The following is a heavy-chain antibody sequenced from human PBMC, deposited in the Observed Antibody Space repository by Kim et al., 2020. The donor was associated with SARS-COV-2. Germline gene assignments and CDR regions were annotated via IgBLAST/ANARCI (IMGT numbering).Heavy chain of an antibody. CDR1: GFTVGSKH. J-gene: IGHJ6*03. CDR2: IYAGWST. Sequence: GGSLRLSCAASGFTVGSKHMSWVRQAPGKGLEWVSIIYAGWSTYYAHSVKGRFTISRHDSKNTVFLEMNSLSAEDTAVYYCARGVSPSYYYYMDVWGKGTTVIVSS. V-gene: IGHV3-53*04. CDR3: ARGVSPSYYYYMDV. D-gene: IGHD6-13*01.